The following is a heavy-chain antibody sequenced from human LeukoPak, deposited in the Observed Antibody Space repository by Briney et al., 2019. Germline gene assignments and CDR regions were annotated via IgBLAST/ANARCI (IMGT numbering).Heavy chain of an antibody. Sequence: GRSLRLSCAASGFTFSNDVMRWVRQAPGRGLEWVSSITSGGSTYYADSVKGRFTISRDNSENTLYLQMNSLRAEDTAVYYCARPVTATDRFYFFDSWGQGTPVTVSS. J-gene: IGHJ4*02. D-gene: IGHD2-15*01. CDR1: GFTFSNDV. CDR2: ITSGGST. V-gene: IGHV3-23*01. CDR3: ARPVTATDRFYFFDS.